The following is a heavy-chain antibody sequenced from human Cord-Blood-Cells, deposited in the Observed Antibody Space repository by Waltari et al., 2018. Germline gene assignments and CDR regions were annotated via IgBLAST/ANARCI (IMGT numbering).Heavy chain of an antibody. J-gene: IGHJ2*01. D-gene: IGHD6-13*01. CDR3: ARVPDSSWYHNNWYFDL. Sequence: QVQLQESGPGLVKPSETLSLTCTVSGYSISSGSYWGWIRQPPGKGLEWIGSIYHSGSTYYNPSLKSRVTISVDTSKNQFSLKLSSVTAADTAVYYCARVPDSSWYHNNWYFDLWGRGTLVTVSS. V-gene: IGHV4-38-2*02. CDR1: GYSISSGSY. CDR2: IYHSGST.